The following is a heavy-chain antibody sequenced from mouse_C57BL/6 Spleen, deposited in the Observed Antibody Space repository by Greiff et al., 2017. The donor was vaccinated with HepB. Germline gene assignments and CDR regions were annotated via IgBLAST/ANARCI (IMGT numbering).Heavy chain of an antibody. CDR1: GYTFTDHT. V-gene: IGHV1-78*01. CDR3: ARHGYYGSHSLYFDY. D-gene: IGHD1-1*01. J-gene: IGHJ2*01. CDR2: IYPRDGST. Sequence: QVQLQQSDAELVKPGASVKISCKVSGYTFTDHTIHWMKQRPEQGLEWIGYIYPRDGSTKYNEKFKGKATLTADKSSSSAYMQLNSLTSEDSAVYFCARHGYYGSHSLYFDYWGQGTTLTVSS.